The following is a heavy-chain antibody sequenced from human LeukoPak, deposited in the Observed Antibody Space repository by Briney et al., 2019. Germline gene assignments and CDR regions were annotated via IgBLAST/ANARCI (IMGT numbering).Heavy chain of an antibody. V-gene: IGHV3-30*02. Sequence: RGSLRLSCAASGFTFSSYGMHWVRQAPGKGLEWVAFIRYDGSNKYYADSVKGRFTISRDNSKNTLYLQMNSLRAEDTAVYYCAKDRGYYYDSTLDYWGQGTLVTVSS. CDR2: IRYDGSNK. D-gene: IGHD3-22*01. CDR3: AKDRGYYYDSTLDY. J-gene: IGHJ4*02. CDR1: GFTFSSYG.